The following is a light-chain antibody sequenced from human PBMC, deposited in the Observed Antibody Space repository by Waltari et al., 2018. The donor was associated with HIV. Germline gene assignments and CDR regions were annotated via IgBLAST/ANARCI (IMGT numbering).Light chain of an antibody. CDR2: DVS. CDR3: QHRVSWPAT. CDR1: QSVNTY. J-gene: IGKJ4*01. V-gene: IGKV3-11*01. Sequence: EIVLTQSPGTLPLSPGDRATLSCRASQSVNTYLGWYQQKPGQPPRLLMYDVSKRAAGIPARFSGSGSGTDFSLTINNLKPEDSAVYYCQHRVSWPATFGGGTKVQIK.